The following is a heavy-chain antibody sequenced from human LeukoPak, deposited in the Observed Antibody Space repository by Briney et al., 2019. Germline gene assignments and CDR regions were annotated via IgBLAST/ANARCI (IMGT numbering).Heavy chain of an antibody. CDR3: AKVVTSGSYYYFDF. D-gene: IGHD1-26*01. V-gene: IGHV3-23*01. Sequence: GGSLRLSCAASGFTFSSYAMSWVRQAPRKGLEWVSAIRNSGSDTYYPDSVRGRFTISRDNSKNTLSLQMNSLRAEDKAIYYCAKVVTSGSYYYFDFWGQGTLVTVSS. J-gene: IGHJ4*02. CDR1: GFTFSSYA. CDR2: IRNSGSDT.